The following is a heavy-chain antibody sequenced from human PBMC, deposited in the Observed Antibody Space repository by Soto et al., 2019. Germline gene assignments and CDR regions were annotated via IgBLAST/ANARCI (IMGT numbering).Heavy chain of an antibody. J-gene: IGHJ3*02. CDR1: CGSISSYY. V-gene: IGHV4-59*01. CDR3: ARTRPAIVVVTDAFDI. CDR2: IYYSGST. D-gene: IGHD2-21*02. Sequence: SSETLSLTCTVSCGSISSYYWRWIRQPPGKGLEWIGYIYYSGSTNYNPSLKIRVTISVDTSKNQFSLKLSSVTAADTAVYYCARTRPAIVVVTDAFDIWGQGTMVTVSS.